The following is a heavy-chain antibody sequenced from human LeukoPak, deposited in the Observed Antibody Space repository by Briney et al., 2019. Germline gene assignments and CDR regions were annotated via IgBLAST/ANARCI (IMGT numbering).Heavy chain of an antibody. CDR2: ISGSGGST. CDR1: GFAFGSEA. CDR3: ARADPTSSRYPYYYYYYMDA. J-gene: IGHJ6*03. V-gene: IGHV3-23*01. D-gene: IGHD1-26*01. Sequence: GGSLRLSCAVSGFAFGSEAMSWVRQAPGKGLEWFSAISGSGGSTYYADSVKGRFTISRDNSKNTLYLQMNSLRAEDTAVYYCARADPTSSRYPYYYYYYMDAWGKGTTVTVSS.